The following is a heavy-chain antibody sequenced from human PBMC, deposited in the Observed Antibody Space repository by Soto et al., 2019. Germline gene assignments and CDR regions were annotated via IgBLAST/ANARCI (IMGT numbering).Heavy chain of an antibody. CDR1: GVSINDYY. CDR2: LHNSGSA. V-gene: IGHV4-59*08. J-gene: IGHJ3*02. Sequence: QVQLQESGPGLVKPSETLSLTCTVSGVSINDYYWSWVRQPPGKGLEWIAWLHNSGSAEYSPPLKSRVTTSMDTSKRQLSMILSYVTSADPAVYYGARHDAGGGTFNIWGQGTMVTVSS. D-gene: IGHD3-16*01. CDR3: ARHDAGGGTFNI.